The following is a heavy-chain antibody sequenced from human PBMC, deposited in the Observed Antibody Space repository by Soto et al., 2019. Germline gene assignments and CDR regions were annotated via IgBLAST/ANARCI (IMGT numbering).Heavy chain of an antibody. J-gene: IGHJ6*03. CDR2: ISGSGGST. CDR3: AKSKVGHCSGGSCLHYYYYYMDV. V-gene: IGHV3-23*01. Sequence: EVQLLESGGGLVQPGGSLRLSCAASGFTFSSYAMSWVRQAPGKGLEWVSAISGSGGSTYYADSVKGRFTISRDNSKNRMYLQMNSLRPEDTAVSYCAKSKVGHCSGGSCLHYYYYYMDVWGKGTTVTVSS. D-gene: IGHD2-15*01. CDR1: GFTFSSYA.